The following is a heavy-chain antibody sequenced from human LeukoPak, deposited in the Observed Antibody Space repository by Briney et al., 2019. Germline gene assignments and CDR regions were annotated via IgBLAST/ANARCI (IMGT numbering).Heavy chain of an antibody. V-gene: IGHV3-7*01. Sequence: GGSLRLSCAASGFTFRTYCMSWVRQAPGKGLEWVANIMQDGNDKYYVDSVKGRFTISRDNAKNSLYLQLNILRVEDTAVYYCAKDFRVRGVISPNYWGQGTLVTVSS. CDR1: GFTFRTYC. CDR2: IMQDGNDK. CDR3: AKDFRVRGVISPNY. D-gene: IGHD3-10*01. J-gene: IGHJ4*02.